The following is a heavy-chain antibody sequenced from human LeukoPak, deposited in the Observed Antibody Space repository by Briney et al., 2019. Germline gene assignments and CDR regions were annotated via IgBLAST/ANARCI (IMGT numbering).Heavy chain of an antibody. V-gene: IGHV3-30-3*01. J-gene: IGHJ4*02. D-gene: IGHD3-22*01. Sequence: PGRSLRLSCAASGFTFSSYAMHWVRQAPGKGLEWVAVISYDGSNKYYADSVKGRFTISRDNSKNTLYLQMNSLRAEDTAVYYCARGTYYYDSSGYYRYWGQGTLVTVSS. CDR3: ARGTYYYDSSGYYRY. CDR1: GFTFSSYA. CDR2: ISYDGSNK.